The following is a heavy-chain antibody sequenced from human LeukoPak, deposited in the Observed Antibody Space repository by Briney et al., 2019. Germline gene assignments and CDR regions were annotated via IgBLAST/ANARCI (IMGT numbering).Heavy chain of an antibody. J-gene: IGHJ4*02. Sequence: SVKVSCKASGGTFSSYAISWVRQAPGQGLEWMGGIIPIFGTANYAQKFQGRVTITADESTSTAYMELSSLRSEDTAVYYCATLWYSSSWYGTPFDYWGQGTLVTVSS. CDR2: IIPIFGTA. CDR3: ATLWYSSSWYGTPFDY. CDR1: GGTFSSYA. V-gene: IGHV1-69*13. D-gene: IGHD6-13*01.